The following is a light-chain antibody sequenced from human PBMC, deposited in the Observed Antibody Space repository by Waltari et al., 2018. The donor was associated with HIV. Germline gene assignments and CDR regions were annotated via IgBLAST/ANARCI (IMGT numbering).Light chain of an antibody. Sequence: EIVLTQSPGTLSLSPGERATLSGRASPRVSSSYLAWYQQKPGQAPRRLIYCAFSRATGITDRFSGSVSGTDFTLTISRLETEYFAVYYCQQYGSSVYTCGQGTKLEIK. CDR1: PRVSSSY. V-gene: IGKV3-20*01. CDR3: QQYGSSVYT. J-gene: IGKJ2*01. CDR2: CAF.